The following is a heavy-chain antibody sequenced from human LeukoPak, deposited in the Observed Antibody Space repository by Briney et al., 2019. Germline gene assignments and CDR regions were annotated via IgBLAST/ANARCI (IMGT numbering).Heavy chain of an antibody. D-gene: IGHD2-21*02. CDR3: TSTEELAYCGGDCYSSFDS. V-gene: IGHV3-73*01. Sequence: GGSLRLSCAASGFTFSGSAMHLVHQASGKGLELVGRIRSKGNSYATAYAPSVKGRFTISRDDSKNTAYLQMNSLKTEDTAVYYCTSTEELAYCGGDCYSSFDSWGQGTLVTVSS. J-gene: IGHJ4*02. CDR1: GFTFSGSA. CDR2: IRSKGNSYAT.